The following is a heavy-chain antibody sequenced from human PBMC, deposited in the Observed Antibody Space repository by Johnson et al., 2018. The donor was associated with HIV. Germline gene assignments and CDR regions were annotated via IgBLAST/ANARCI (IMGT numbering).Heavy chain of an antibody. CDR2: IWYDGSNK. V-gene: IGHV3-33*08. Sequence: QEQLVESGGGVVQPGRSLRLSCAASGFTFSRYAMHWVRQAPGKGLEWVAVIWYDGSNKYYADSVKGRFTISRDNAKNSLYVQMNSLRAEDTAVYYCGRELLDAFDIWGQGTMVTVSS. CDR1: GFTFSRYA. CDR3: GRELLDAFDI. D-gene: IGHD2-15*01. J-gene: IGHJ3*02.